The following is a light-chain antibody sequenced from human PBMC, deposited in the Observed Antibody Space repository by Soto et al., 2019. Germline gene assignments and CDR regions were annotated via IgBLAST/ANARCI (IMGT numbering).Light chain of an antibody. V-gene: IGKV3-20*01. CDR1: QSVSSSY. Sequence: EIALTQSPGTLSSSPGERATISCRASQSVSSSYLAWYQQKAGQAPMLLIYGASRRASGIPERFSGSGSGTDFTLTISRLEREDFAVYYCQQYGSSPPVTFGGGTKVEIK. CDR2: GAS. J-gene: IGKJ4*01. CDR3: QQYGSSPPVT.